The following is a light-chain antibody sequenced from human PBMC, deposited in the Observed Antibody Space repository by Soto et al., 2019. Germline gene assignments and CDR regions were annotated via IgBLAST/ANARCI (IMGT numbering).Light chain of an antibody. V-gene: IGKV1-5*01. CDR2: KAS. CDR1: QSISIW. CDR3: QQYNSYSPET. J-gene: IGKJ1*01. Sequence: DIQMTQSPSTLSASVGDRVTITCRASQSISIWLALYQQKPGKAPKLLIYKASSLESGGPSRFSGSGSVAEITLPTSSLQPADFATYYCQQYNSYSPETFGQGTKVDIK.